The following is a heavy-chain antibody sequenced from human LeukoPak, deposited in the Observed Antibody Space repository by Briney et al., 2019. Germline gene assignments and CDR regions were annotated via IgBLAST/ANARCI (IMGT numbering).Heavy chain of an antibody. CDR1: GYTFTSYD. J-gene: IGHJ4*02. CDR2: MNPNSGNT. D-gene: IGHD6-13*01. CDR3: ARVPIAAAGEHFDY. Sequence: GASVKVSCKASGYTFTSYDINWVRQATGQGHEWMGWMNPNSGNTGYAQKFQGRVTMTRNTSISTAYMELSSLRSEDTAVYYCARVPIAAAGEHFDYWGQGTLVTVSS. V-gene: IGHV1-8*01.